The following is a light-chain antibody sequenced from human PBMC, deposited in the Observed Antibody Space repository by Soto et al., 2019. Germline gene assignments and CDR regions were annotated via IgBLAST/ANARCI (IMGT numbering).Light chain of an antibody. J-gene: IGKJ4*01. CDR1: QSVLYSSNNKNY. CDR3: QQYYSTPLT. CDR2: WAS. Sequence: DIVMTQSPDSLAVSLGERATINCKSSQSVLYSSNNKNYLAWYQQKPGQPPKLLIYWASTRESGVPDRFSGSGYGTDFTHTISSLQAEDVEVYYCQQYYSTPLTFGGGTKVEIK. V-gene: IGKV4-1*01.